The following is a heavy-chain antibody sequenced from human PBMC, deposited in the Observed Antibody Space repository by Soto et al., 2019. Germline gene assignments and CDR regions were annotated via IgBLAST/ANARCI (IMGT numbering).Heavy chain of an antibody. CDR1: GYTFTSYG. CDR3: ASGPRESGWSYGMDV. J-gene: IGHJ6*02. V-gene: IGHV1-18*01. D-gene: IGHD6-19*01. CDR2: ISAYNGNT. Sequence: ASVKVSCKASGYTFTSYGISWVRQAPGQGLEWMGWISAYNGNTNYAQKLQGRVTMTTDTSTSTAYMELRSLRSDDTAVYYCASGPRESGWSYGMDVWGQGTTVTVSS.